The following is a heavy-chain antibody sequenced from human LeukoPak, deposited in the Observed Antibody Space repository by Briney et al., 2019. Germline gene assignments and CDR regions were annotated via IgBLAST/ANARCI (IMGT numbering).Heavy chain of an antibody. V-gene: IGHV4-4*07. CDR1: GPSISSYY. CDR3: ARDRIWNDAGHDPFDI. Sequence: SETLSLTCTVSGPSISSYYWSWIRQPAGKGLEWIGRIYTSANTNYNPSFKSRATISIDRSKNQFSLNLPSVTAADTAVYYCARDRIWNDAGHDPFDIWGQGTMVTVSS. J-gene: IGHJ3*02. CDR2: IYTSANT. D-gene: IGHD1-1*01.